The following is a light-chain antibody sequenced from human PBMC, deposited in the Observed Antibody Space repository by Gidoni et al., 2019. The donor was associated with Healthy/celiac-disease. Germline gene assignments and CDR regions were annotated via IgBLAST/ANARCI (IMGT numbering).Light chain of an antibody. Sequence: EIVLTQSPGTLSLSPGERATLSCRASQRVSSSYLAWYQQKPGQAPRLLIYGASSRSTGIPARFSGSGSGTDFPLTISRLEPEDFAVYYCQHYGSSPLTFGGGTKVEIK. V-gene: IGKV3-20*01. CDR3: QHYGSSPLT. CDR2: GAS. CDR1: QRVSSSY. J-gene: IGKJ4*01.